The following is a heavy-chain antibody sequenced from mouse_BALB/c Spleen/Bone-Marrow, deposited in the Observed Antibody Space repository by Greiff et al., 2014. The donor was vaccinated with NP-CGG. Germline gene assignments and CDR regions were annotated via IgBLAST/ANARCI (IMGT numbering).Heavy chain of an antibody. J-gene: IGHJ4*01. CDR3: ARDGNYRYAMDY. D-gene: IGHD2-1*01. CDR2: INPSNGRT. Sequence: VQLQQSGDELVKPGASVKLSCMASGFTFTSYWIHWVKQRPGQGPEWIGEINPSNGRTNYNGKFKRKATLTEDKSSSTAYMQLSSLTSEDSAVYYCARDGNYRYAMDYWGQGTSVTVSS. V-gene: IGHV1S81*02. CDR1: GFTFTSYW.